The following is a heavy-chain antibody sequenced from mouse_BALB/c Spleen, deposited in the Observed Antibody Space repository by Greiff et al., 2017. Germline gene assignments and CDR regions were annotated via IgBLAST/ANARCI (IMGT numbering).Heavy chain of an antibody. D-gene: IGHD2-1*01. J-gene: IGHJ3*01. CDR2: IWAGGST. CDR1: GFSLTSYG. CDR3: AREGPYGNYDWFAY. V-gene: IGHV2-9*02. Sequence: VQGVESGPGLVAPSQSLSITCTVSGFSLTSYGVHWVRQPPGKGLEWLGVIWAGGSTNYNSALMSRLSISKDNSKSQVFLKMYSLQTDDTAMYYCAREGPYGNYDWFAYWGQGTLVTVSA.